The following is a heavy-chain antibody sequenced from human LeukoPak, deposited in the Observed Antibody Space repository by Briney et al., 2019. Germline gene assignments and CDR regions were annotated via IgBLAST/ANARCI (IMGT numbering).Heavy chain of an antibody. CDR2: MSYSGST. D-gene: IGHD3-22*01. CDR3: ARGLKTYYYDSSGYGGLDY. V-gene: IGHV4-39*07. Sequence: SETLSLTCTVSGGSISSSNHYWGWIRQPPGKGLEWIGSMSYSGSTFYNPSLKSRVTISVDTSKNQFSLKLSSVTAADTAVYYCARGLKTYYYDSSGYGGLDYWGQGTLVTVSS. CDR1: GGSISSSNHY. J-gene: IGHJ4*02.